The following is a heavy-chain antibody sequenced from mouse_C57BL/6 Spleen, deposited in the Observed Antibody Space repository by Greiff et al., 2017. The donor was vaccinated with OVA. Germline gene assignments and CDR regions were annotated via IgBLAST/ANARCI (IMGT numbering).Heavy chain of an antibody. CDR1: GYTFTSYW. CDR2: IDPSDSEN. Sequence: QVQLQQPGAELVRPGSSVKLSCKASGYTFTSYWMHWVKQRPIQGLEWIGNIDPSDSENHYNQKFKDKATLTVDKSSSTAYMQLSSLTSEDSAVYYCARDYDGFYWYFDVWGTGTTVTVSS. V-gene: IGHV1-52*01. J-gene: IGHJ1*03. D-gene: IGHD2-4*01. CDR3: ARDYDGFYWYFDV.